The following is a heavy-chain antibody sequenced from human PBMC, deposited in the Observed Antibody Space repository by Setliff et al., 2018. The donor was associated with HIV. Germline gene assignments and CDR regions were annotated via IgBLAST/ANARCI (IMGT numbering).Heavy chain of an antibody. D-gene: IGHD1-1*01. CDR1: GGSISSHY. Sequence: LSLTCTVSGGSISSHYWTWIRQPPGKGLEWIGYIYYSGSTNYNPSLKSRVTISVDTSKNQFSLMMGSVTAADTAVYYCARAFFRQLEPSDWFDPWGQGTLVTVSS. CDR3: ARAFFRQLEPSDWFDP. CDR2: IYYSGST. J-gene: IGHJ5*02. V-gene: IGHV4-59*11.